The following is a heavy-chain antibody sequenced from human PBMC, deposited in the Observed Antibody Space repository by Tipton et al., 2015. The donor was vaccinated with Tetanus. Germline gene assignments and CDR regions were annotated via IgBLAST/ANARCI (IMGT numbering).Heavy chain of an antibody. D-gene: IGHD1-26*01. V-gene: IGHV3-15*07. CDR1: GLFFKNAW. CDR3: ATSGIVGSGFRVGF. Sequence: SLRLSCATSGLFFKNAWMNWVRQAPEKGLEWVGRIKNKADGGTTDYSARVKDRFSISRDDSKDTLFLQMNSLKPEDTAVYYCATSGIVGSGFRVGFWGRGTLVVVSS. J-gene: IGHJ4*02. CDR2: IKNKADGGTT.